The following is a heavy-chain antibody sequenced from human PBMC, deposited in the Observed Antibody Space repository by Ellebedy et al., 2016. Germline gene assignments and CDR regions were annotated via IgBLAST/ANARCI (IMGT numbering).Heavy chain of an antibody. J-gene: IGHJ4*02. CDR1: GGSVSSAYY. CDR2: IHYNGNT. Sequence: SETLSLXXTVSGGSVSSAYYWSWIRQPPGKGLEWIGYIHYNGNTNYNPSLKSRVTISVDTSKNQFSLKLNSVTAADTAVYSCARVSSSGSLYYFDYWGQGTLVTVSS. CDR3: ARVSSSGSLYYFDY. D-gene: IGHD1-26*01. V-gene: IGHV4-61*01.